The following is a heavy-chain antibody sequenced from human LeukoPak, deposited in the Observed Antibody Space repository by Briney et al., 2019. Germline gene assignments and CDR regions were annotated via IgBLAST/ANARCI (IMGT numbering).Heavy chain of an antibody. CDR2: IKQDGSEK. V-gene: IGHV3-7*01. CDR3: VRDGLRPIPGWYFDL. J-gene: IGHJ2*01. CDR1: GFTLSTYW. D-gene: IGHD2-21*01. Sequence: AGGSLRLSCAASGFTLSTYWMTWVRQAPGKGLEWVANIKQDGSEKYYADSVKGRFTISRDIAKKTLYLYMNSLRVEDTAVYYCVRDGLRPIPGWYFDLWGRGTLVTVSS.